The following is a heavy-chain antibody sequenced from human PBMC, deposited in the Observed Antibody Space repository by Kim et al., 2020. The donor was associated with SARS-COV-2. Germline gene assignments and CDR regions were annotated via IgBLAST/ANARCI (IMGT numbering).Heavy chain of an antibody. Sequence: GGSLRLSCAASGFTFSSYAMSWVRQAPGKGLEWVSAISGSGGSTYYADSVKGRFTISRDNSKNTLYLQMNSLRAEDTAVYYCAKDQTHAPWGRVGATNVFDIWGQGTMVTVSS. CDR1: GFTFSSYA. D-gene: IGHD1-26*01. CDR2: ISGSGGST. V-gene: IGHV3-23*01. CDR3: AKDQTHAPWGRVGATNVFDI. J-gene: IGHJ3*02.